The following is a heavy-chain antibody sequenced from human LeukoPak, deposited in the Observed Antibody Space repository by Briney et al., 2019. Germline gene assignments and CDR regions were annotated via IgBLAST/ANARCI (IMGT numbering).Heavy chain of an antibody. Sequence: SVKVSCKDSGYTFIGYYIHWVRQAPGQGLEWMGWIKPKSGDTSYAQKFQGRGTMTRDPSISTAYMELSRLRSDDTAVYYCGRNDYGSGMAYWGQGTLVTVSS. CDR1: GYTFIGYY. D-gene: IGHD3-10*01. J-gene: IGHJ4*02. V-gene: IGHV1-2*02. CDR3: GRNDYGSGMAY. CDR2: IKPKSGDT.